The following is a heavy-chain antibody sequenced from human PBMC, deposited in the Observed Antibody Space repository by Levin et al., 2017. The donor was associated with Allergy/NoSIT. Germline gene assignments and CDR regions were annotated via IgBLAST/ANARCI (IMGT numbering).Heavy chain of an antibody. CDR3: ARVPEDMNYFDY. CDR2: INPNSGGT. V-gene: IGHV1-2*02. CDR1: GYTFTGYY. J-gene: IGHJ4*02. D-gene: IGHD2-15*01. Sequence: GESLKISCKASGYTFTGYYMHWVRQAPGQGLEWMGWINPNSGGTNYAQKFQGRVTMTRDTSISTAYMELSRLRSDDTAVYYCARVPEDMNYFDYWGQGTLVTVSS.